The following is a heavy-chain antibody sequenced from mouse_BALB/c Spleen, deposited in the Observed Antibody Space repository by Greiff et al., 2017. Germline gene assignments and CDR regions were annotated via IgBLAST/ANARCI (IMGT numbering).Heavy chain of an antibody. Sequence: EVKVVESGGGLVQPGGSLRLSCATSGFTFTDYYMSWVRQPPGKALEWLGFIRNKANGYTTEYSASVKGRFTISRDNSQSILYLQMNTLRAEDSATYYCARDHGGSTPFAYWGQGTLVTVSA. CDR2: IRNKANGYTT. V-gene: IGHV7-3*02. J-gene: IGHJ3*01. CDR1: GFTFTDYY. D-gene: IGHD1-1*01. CDR3: ARDHGGSTPFAY.